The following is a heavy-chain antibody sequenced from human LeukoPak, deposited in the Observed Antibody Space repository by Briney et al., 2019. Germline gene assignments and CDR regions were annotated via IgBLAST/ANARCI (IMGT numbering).Heavy chain of an antibody. V-gene: IGHV3-21*01. CDR1: GFTFSNYG. D-gene: IGHD6-13*01. CDR2: ISSSSSYI. Sequence: GGSLRLSCAASGFTFSNYGLSWVRQAPGKGLEWVSSISSSSSYIYYADSVKGRFTISRDNAKNSLYLQMNSLRAEDTAVYYCAKFIAAPFYFDYWGQGTLVTVSS. CDR3: AKFIAAPFYFDY. J-gene: IGHJ4*02.